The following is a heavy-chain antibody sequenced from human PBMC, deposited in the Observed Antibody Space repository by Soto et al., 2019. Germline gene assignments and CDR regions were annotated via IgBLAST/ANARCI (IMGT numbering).Heavy chain of an antibody. Sequence: GGSLRLSCASSGFTFSDYYMSWIRQATGKGLEWVSYISSSGSTIYYADSVKGRFTISRDNAKNSLYLQMNSLRAEDTAVYYCARDNMITFGGVIAHYYYYYMDVWGKGTTVTVSS. CDR3: ARDNMITFGGVIAHYYYYYMDV. J-gene: IGHJ6*03. D-gene: IGHD3-16*02. CDR1: GFTFSDYY. CDR2: ISSSGSTI. V-gene: IGHV3-11*01.